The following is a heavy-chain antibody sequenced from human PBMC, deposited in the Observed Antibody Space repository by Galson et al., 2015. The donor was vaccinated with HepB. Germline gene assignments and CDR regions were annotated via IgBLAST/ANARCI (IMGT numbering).Heavy chain of an antibody. CDR3: AKDMGGGAFDI. J-gene: IGHJ3*02. V-gene: IGHV3-9*01. CDR1: GFTFDDYA. CDR2: ISWNSGSI. Sequence: SLRLSCAASGFTFDDYAMHWVRQAPGKGLEWVSGISWNSGSIGYADSVKGRFTISRDNAKNSLYLQMNSLRAEDTALYYCAKDMGGGAFDIWGQGTMVTVSS. D-gene: IGHD3-16*01.